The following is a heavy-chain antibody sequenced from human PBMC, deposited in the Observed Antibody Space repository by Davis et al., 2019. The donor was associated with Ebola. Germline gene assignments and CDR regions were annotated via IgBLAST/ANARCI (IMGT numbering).Heavy chain of an antibody. CDR2: IYPGDSDT. D-gene: IGHD5-24*01. CDR1: GYRLTTYW. CDR3: ERQNRDGYNPFDY. Sequence: WGSPKTPLRGPGYRLTTYWIGWVRQMPGKGLEWMGIIYPGDSDTRYSPTFQGQVTISADKSISPAYLQWSSLKASDTAMSYWERQNRDGYNPFDYWGQGTLVTVSS. V-gene: IGHV5-51*01. J-gene: IGHJ4*02.